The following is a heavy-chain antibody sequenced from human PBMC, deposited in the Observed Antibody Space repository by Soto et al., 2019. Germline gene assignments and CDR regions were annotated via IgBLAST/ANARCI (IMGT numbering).Heavy chain of an antibody. Sequence: ASVQVSCKASGYTFTSYAMHWVRQAPGQRLEWIGWINAGNGNTKYSQKFQGRVTITRDTSASTAYMELSSLRSEDTAVYYCARAGYSSSWSLLTHYYYYGMDVWGQGTTVTVSS. J-gene: IGHJ6*02. CDR3: ARAGYSSSWSLLTHYYYYGMDV. D-gene: IGHD6-13*01. CDR1: GYTFTSYA. CDR2: INAGNGNT. V-gene: IGHV1-3*01.